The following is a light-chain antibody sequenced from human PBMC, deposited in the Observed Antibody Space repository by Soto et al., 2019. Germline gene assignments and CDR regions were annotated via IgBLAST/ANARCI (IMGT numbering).Light chain of an antibody. CDR3: SSHTTSNTRQIV. CDR2: DVS. V-gene: IGLV2-14*03. CDR1: RADVVGYNY. J-gene: IGLJ1*01. Sequence: SAVAQPASLSASPRKSHPDSPTSTRADVVGYNYVSWYQHHPGKAPKLIIYDVSNRPSGVSIRFSASKSDNAASLTISGLQPEDEADYHCSSHTTSNTRQIVFGSGNKVTDL.